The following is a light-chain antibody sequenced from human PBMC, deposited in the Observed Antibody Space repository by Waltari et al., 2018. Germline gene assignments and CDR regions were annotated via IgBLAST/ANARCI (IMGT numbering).Light chain of an antibody. CDR2: SAS. Sequence: DIRMTQSPSSLSASVGDRVTITCRASQDIGNSLNCYQQKPGRAPKLLVYSASSLQSGIPSKFSGSGSGTDFTLTIFSLQPDDFATYYCQQSYSIPPTFGPGTKVDVK. CDR1: QDIGNS. CDR3: QQSYSIPPT. V-gene: IGKV1-39*01. J-gene: IGKJ3*01.